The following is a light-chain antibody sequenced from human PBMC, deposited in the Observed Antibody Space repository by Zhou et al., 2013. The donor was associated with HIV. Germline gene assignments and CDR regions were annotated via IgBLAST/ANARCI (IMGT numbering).Light chain of an antibody. CDR3: QQAHSFPRT. Sequence: AIRMTQSPSSLSASTGDRVTITCRASQGISSYLAWYQQKPGKAPKLLIYAASTLQSGVPSRFSGSGSGTDFTLTISCLQSEDFATYYCQQAHSFPRTFGQGTKVETK. CDR2: AAS. CDR1: QGISSY. V-gene: IGKV1-8*01. J-gene: IGKJ1*01.